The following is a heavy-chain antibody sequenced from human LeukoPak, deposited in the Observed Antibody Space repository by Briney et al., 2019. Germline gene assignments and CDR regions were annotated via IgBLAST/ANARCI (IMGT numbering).Heavy chain of an antibody. J-gene: IGHJ4*02. D-gene: IGHD2-15*01. CDR3: AKEPGSLSGPFDY. V-gene: IGHV3-23*01. Sequence: GGSLRLSCAASGFTFSSYAMSWVRQAPGKGLEWVSAISGSGGSTYYADSAKGRLTISRDNSKNTLYLQMNSLRAEDTAVYYCAKEPGSLSGPFDYWGQGTLVTVSS. CDR1: GFTFSSYA. CDR2: ISGSGGST.